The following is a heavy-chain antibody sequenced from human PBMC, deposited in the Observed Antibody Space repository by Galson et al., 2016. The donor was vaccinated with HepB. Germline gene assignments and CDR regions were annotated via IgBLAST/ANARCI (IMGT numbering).Heavy chain of an antibody. CDR1: GFSFSGHY. CDR3: TLGYHCSGPSCYRTFDY. D-gene: IGHD2-15*01. CDR2: IRLQPHSYSK. J-gene: IGHJ4*02. Sequence: SLRLSCAASGFSFSGHYMDWVRQAPGKGLEWVGRIRLQPHSYSKEYAASVKGRFTIPRDDSKTAQYLQMDSLRTEDTAVYYCTLGYHCSGPSCYRTFDYWGQGALVTVSS. V-gene: IGHV3-72*01.